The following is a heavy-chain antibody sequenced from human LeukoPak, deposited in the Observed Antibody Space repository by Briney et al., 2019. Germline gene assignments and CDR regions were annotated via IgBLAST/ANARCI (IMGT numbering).Heavy chain of an antibody. J-gene: IGHJ4*02. CDR2: MNPNSGNT. CDR3: ARGSLRQQLVPGY. V-gene: IGHV1-8*01. Sequence: ASVKVSCKASGYTFTSYDINWVRQATGQGLEWMGWMNPNSGNTGYAQKFQGRVTMSRNTSISTAYMELSSLRSEDTAVYYCARGSLRQQLVPGYWGQGTLVTVSS. CDR1: GYTFTSYD. D-gene: IGHD6-13*01.